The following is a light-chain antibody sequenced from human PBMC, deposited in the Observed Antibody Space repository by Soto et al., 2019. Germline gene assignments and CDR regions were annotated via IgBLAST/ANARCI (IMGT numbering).Light chain of an antibody. CDR1: SSDVGGYNY. CDR3: TSYTSSSTVV. CDR2: EVS. V-gene: IGLV2-14*01. Sequence: QSALTQPASVSGSPGQSITISCTGTSSDVGGYNYVSWYQQHPSKAPRLMIYEVSNRPSGVSNRFSGSKSGNTASLTISGLQAEDEADYHCTSYTSSSTVVFGGGTKVTVL. J-gene: IGLJ2*01.